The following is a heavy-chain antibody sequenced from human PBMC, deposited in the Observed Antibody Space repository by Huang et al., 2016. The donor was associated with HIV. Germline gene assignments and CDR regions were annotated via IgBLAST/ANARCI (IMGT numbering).Heavy chain of an antibody. V-gene: IGHV1-18*01. CDR2: ISTYKGHT. D-gene: IGHD6-19*01. Sequence: QVQLVQSGAEVKKPGASVKVSCKASGYTFTSYGISWVRQAPGQGREWMGWISTYKGHTNYAQKRQGRVTMTTETSTSTAYMELRSLRSDDTAGYYCARDRGAVAGTSPGYWGQGTLVTVSS. CDR3: ARDRGAVAGTSPGY. CDR1: GYTFTSYG. J-gene: IGHJ4*02.